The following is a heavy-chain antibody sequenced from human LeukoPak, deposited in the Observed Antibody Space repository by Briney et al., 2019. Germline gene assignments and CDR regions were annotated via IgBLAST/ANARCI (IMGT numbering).Heavy chain of an antibody. CDR3: ARGAGELFRLVDV. CDR1: KFTFSNYW. J-gene: IGHJ6*04. Sequence: PGGSLRLSCTASKFTFSNYWMSWVRQAPGKGLEWVANINQDGSEKFYVDSMKGRFTISRDNAKNSLYLQMNSLRTEDTAMYYCARGAGELFRLVDVWGKGTTVTVSS. CDR2: INQDGSEK. D-gene: IGHD2-21*01. V-gene: IGHV3-7*01.